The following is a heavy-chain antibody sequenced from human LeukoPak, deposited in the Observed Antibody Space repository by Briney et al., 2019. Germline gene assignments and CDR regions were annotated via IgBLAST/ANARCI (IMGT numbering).Heavy chain of an antibody. J-gene: IGHJ4*02. V-gene: IGHV3-21*01. CDR3: ARDHAETRVDY. CDR1: GFTFSIYS. CDR2: ITGNSNYI. Sequence: PGGSLRLSCAASGFTFSIYSINWVRQAPGKGLEWVSFITGNSNYIYYADSVKGRFTFSRDNAKNSLYLQMNSLRAEDTAVYYCARDHAETRVDYWGQGTLVTVSS.